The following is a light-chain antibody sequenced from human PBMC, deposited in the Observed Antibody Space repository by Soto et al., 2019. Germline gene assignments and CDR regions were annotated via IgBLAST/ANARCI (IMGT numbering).Light chain of an antibody. Sequence: DIQMTQSPSTLSASVGDRVTISCRASQPISNWLAWYQQKPGKAPKLLIYDSSSLETGVPPRFSGTGSGTQYTLTISSLQPDDSATYYCQQYNSDPYIFGQGTRLQIK. CDR2: DSS. J-gene: IGKJ2*01. CDR1: QPISNW. V-gene: IGKV1-5*01. CDR3: QQYNSDPYI.